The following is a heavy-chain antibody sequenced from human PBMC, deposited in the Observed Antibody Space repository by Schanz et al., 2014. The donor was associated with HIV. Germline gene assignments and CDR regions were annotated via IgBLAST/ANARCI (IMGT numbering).Heavy chain of an antibody. CDR3: AKGVSVAGSSYYFDY. D-gene: IGHD6-19*01. J-gene: IGHJ4*02. CDR2: ISWSSGNI. Sequence: VQLVESGGGVVQPGKSLRLSCAGSGFTFGNYAMHWVRQAPGKGLEWVSGISWSSGNIGYADSVKGRFTISRDNAKNSLYLQMSSLRREDTAFYYCAKGVSVAGSSYYFDYWGQGALVTVSS. CDR1: GFTFGNYA. V-gene: IGHV3-9*01.